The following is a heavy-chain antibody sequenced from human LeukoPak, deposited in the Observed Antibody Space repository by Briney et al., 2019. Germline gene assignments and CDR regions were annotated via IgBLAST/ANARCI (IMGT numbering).Heavy chain of an antibody. CDR1: GFTFSSYS. CDR3: ARVPPTMVSYHYYMDV. Sequence: GGSLRLSCAASGFTFSSYSMNWVRQAPGKGLEGVSYISSSSSTIYYADSVKGRFTISTENAKNSLYLQMNSLRAVDTSVYYCARVPPTMVSYHYYMDVWGKGTTVTVSS. J-gene: IGHJ6*03. D-gene: IGHD3-10*01. CDR2: ISSSSSTI. V-gene: IGHV3-48*04.